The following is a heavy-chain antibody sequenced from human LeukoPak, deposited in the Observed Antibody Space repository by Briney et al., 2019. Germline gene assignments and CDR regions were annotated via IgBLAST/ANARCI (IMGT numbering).Heavy chain of an antibody. J-gene: IGHJ3*02. CDR3: ARSIHYYYDSSGYYPNAFDI. V-gene: IGHV5-51*01. Sequence: GESLKISCKGSGYSFTSYWIGWVRQMPGKGLEWMGIIYPGDSDTGYSPSFQGQVTISADKSISTAYLQWSSLKASDTAMYYCARSIHYYYDSSGYYPNAFDIWGQGTMVTVSS. CDR1: GYSFTSYW. D-gene: IGHD3-22*01. CDR2: IYPGDSDT.